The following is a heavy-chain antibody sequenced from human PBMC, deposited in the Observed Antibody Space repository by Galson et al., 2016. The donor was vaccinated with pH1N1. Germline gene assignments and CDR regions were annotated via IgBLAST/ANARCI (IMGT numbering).Heavy chain of an antibody. CDR3: AREHSEGFDY. D-gene: IGHD2-15*01. CDR1: GFNFDDHG. Sequence: SLRLSCAASGFNFDDHGMSWVRQVPGKGLESVCGINWNGGRKECGDSVKGRFTISRDNAKNFVYLQMNSLRVEDTALYYCAREHSEGFDYWGQGTLVTVSS. CDR2: INWNGGRK. J-gene: IGHJ4*02. V-gene: IGHV3-20*04.